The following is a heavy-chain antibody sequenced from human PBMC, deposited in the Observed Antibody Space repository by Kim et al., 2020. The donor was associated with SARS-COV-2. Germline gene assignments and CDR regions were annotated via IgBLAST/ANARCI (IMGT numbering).Heavy chain of an antibody. CDR2: INPKGSAT. Sequence: ASVKVSCKASGYTFSDYYVHWVRQAPGQGLEWMGIINPKGSATTYADKFRGRLTLTSDTPSATIYMQLTGLTSDDTAGYYFARVGGTFATSAGLDLWGQG. V-gene: IGHV1-46*01. CDR1: GYTFSDYY. J-gene: IGHJ5*02. D-gene: IGHD2-15*01. CDR3: ARVGGTFATSAGLDL.